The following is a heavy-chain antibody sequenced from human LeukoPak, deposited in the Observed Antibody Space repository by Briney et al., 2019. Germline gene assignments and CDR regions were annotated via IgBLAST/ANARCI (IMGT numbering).Heavy chain of an antibody. CDR2: IFHNGIT. CDR3: ARRISTRRGETCSSTSCYFDY. V-gene: IGHV4-38-2*01. D-gene: IGHD2-2*01. J-gene: IGHJ4*02. CDR1: GFSINSGYF. Sequence: SETLSLTCAVSGFSINSGYFWAWIRRSPGKGLEWIGSIFHNGITYYNPSLKSRITISVHTSKNQFSLRLSSVTAADTAVYYCARRISTRRGETCSSTSCYFDYWGQGTLVTVSS.